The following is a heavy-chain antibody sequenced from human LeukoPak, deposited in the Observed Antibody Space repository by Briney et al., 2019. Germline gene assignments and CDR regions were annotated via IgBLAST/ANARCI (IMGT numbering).Heavy chain of an antibody. J-gene: IGHJ4*02. CDR1: GFTFSSYW. CDR2: ISSTSSTV. V-gene: IGHV3-48*01. D-gene: IGHD6-6*01. CDR3: ARGRDSSSSYPGY. Sequence: GGSLRLSCAASGFTFSSYWMSWVRQAPGKGLEWVSYISSTSSTVYYADSVKGRFTISRDNVKNSLYLQMNSLRAEDTAVYYCARGRDSSSSYPGYWGQGTLVTVSS.